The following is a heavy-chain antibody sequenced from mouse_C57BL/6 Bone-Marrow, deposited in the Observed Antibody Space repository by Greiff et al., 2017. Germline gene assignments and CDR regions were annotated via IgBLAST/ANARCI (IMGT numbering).Heavy chain of an antibody. V-gene: IGHV1-59*01. CDR2: IDPSDSYT. CDR1: GYTFTSYW. Sequence: VKLMESGAELVRPGTSVKLSCKASGYTFTSYWMHWVKQRPGQGLEWIGVIDPSDSYTNYNQKFKGKATLTVDTSSSTAYMQLSSLTSEDSAVYYCARGVITPWGQGTSVTVSS. CDR3: ARGVITP. J-gene: IGHJ4*01. D-gene: IGHD1-1*01.